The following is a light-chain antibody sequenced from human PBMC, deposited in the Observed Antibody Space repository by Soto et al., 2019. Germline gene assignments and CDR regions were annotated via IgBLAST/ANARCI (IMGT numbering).Light chain of an antibody. V-gene: IGKV3-11*01. CDR3: QQRSNWPPLT. J-gene: IGKJ4*01. CDR1: QSVSSY. CDR2: DAS. Sequence: EIVLTQSPATLPLSPGERATLSCRASQSVSSYLAWYQQKPGQAPRLLIYDASNRATGIPARSSGSGSGTDFTLTISSLEPEDFAVYYCQQRSNWPPLTFGGGTKVEIK.